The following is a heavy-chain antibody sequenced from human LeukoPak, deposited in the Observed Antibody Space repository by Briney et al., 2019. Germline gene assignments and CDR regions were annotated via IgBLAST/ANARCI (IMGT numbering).Heavy chain of an antibody. CDR2: ISHTGST. Sequence: PSGTLSLTCTVSTGPITSTKWWSWVRQPPGKGLEWIGEISHTGSTNYNPSFNSRVTMSVDKSKNQFSLNLKSVTAADTALYYCASSSLAVVVTYGFDIWGRGTAVTVSS. V-gene: IGHV4-4*02. J-gene: IGHJ3*02. CDR3: ASSSLAVVVTYGFDI. CDR1: TGPITSTKW. D-gene: IGHD3-22*01.